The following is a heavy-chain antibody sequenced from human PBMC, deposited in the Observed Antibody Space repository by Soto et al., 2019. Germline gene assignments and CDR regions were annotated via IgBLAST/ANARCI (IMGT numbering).Heavy chain of an antibody. J-gene: IGHJ4*02. CDR1: RYNFPGYS. V-gene: IGHV5-10-1*01. D-gene: IGHD2-21*02. CDR3: ARHDPYCGGDCSSFDL. Sequence: PGESLKISCQASRYNFPGYSISWVRQMPGKGLEWMGRIDPDDSYTKYSPSFEGHVTISADNSITNAYLQWRSLKASDSAMYYCARHDPYCGGDCSSFDLWGQGTLVTVSS. CDR2: IDPDDSYT.